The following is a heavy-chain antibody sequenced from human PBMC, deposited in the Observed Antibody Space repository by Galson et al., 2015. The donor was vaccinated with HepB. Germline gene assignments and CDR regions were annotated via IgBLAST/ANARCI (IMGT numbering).Heavy chain of an antibody. J-gene: IGHJ4*02. CDR3: ARDGGGDFWSGSQGDLRY. V-gene: IGHV3-11*05. CDR1: GFTFSDYY. D-gene: IGHD3-3*01. CDR2: ISSSSSYT. Sequence: SLRLSCAASGFTFSDYYMSWIRQAPGKGLEWVSYISSSSSYTNYADSVKGRFTISRDNAKNSLYLQMNSLRAEDTAVYYCARDGGGDFWSGSQGDLRYWGQGTLVTVSS.